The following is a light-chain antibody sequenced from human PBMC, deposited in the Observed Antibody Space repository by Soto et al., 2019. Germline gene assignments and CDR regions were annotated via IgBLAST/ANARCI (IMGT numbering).Light chain of an antibody. CDR3: SAYTSTSTV. Sequence: QSALTQPASVSGSPGQSISISCTGTSNDIGIYNYVSWYQQYPGKAPKLMIYEVNNRFSGVSNRFSGSKSGNTASLTISGLQAEDEAYYYCSAYTSTSTVFGGGTKLTVL. J-gene: IGLJ2*01. V-gene: IGLV2-14*01. CDR2: EVN. CDR1: SNDIGIYNY.